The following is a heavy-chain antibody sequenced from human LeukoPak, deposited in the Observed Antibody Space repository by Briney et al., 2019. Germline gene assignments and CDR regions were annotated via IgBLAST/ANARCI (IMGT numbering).Heavy chain of an antibody. D-gene: IGHD4-17*01. CDR3: ARSSDGDYYYYFDY. Sequence: GGSLRLSCVASGFTVSSNYMSWVRQAPGKGLEWVSVIYSGGSTEYADSVKGRFTVSRDNSKNTLYLQMNSLRAVDTAVYYCARSSDGDYYYYFDYWGQGTLVTVSS. CDR1: GFTVSSNY. CDR2: IYSGGST. V-gene: IGHV3-66*01. J-gene: IGHJ4*02.